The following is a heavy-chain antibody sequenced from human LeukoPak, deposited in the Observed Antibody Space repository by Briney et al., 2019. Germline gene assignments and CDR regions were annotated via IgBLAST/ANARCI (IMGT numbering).Heavy chain of an antibody. CDR3: ARDSYGGEWSLGY. Sequence: RASVKVSCKASGFTFTGYYIHWVRQAPGQGLKWMGWVNPNSGGTNYAQKFQGRVTMTRDTSISTAYMELSRLRSDDTAVYYCARDSYGGEWSLGYWGQGTLVTVSS. V-gene: IGHV1-2*02. CDR2: VNPNSGGT. D-gene: IGHD4-23*01. CDR1: GFTFTGYY. J-gene: IGHJ4*02.